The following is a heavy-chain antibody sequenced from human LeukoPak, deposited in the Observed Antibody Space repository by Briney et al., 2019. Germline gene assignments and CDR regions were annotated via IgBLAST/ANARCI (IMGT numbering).Heavy chain of an antibody. V-gene: IGHV4-59*01. CDR2: IYYSGST. J-gene: IGHJ4*02. Sequence: SETLSLTCTVSGDPMSRYYWSWLRQPPGKGLEWIGYIYYSGSTNYNPSLKSRVTMSVDTSKNKFSLNLSSVTAADTAVYYCARGKYYFDYWGQGTLVTVSS. CDR1: GDPMSRYY. CDR3: ARGKYYFDY.